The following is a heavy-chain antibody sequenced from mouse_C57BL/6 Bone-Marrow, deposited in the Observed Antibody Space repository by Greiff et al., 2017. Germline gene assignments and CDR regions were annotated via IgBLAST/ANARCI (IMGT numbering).Heavy chain of an antibody. D-gene: IGHD6-2*01. CDR3: TTGSLYFDY. Sequence: VQLQQSGAELVRPGASVKLSCTASGFNIKDDYMHWVKQRPEQGLEWIGWIDPENGDTEYASKFQGKATITADTSSNTAYLQLSSLTSEDTAVYCCTTGSLYFDYWGQGTTLTVSS. V-gene: IGHV14-4*01. CDR2: IDPENGDT. J-gene: IGHJ2*01. CDR1: GFNIKDDY.